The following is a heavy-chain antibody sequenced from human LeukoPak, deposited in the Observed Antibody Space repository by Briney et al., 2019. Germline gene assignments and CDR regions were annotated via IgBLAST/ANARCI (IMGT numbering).Heavy chain of an antibody. CDR1: GYTSTSYA. J-gene: IGHJ4*02. D-gene: IGHD5-18*01. V-gene: IGHV1-3*01. CDR2: INAGNGNT. Sequence: GASVKVSCKASGYTSTSYAMHWVRQAPGQRLEWMGWINAGNGNTKYSQKFQGRVTITRDTSASTAYMELSSLRSEDTSVYYCARSRRGYSYGSFDYWGQGTLVTVSS. CDR3: ARSRRGYSYGSFDY.